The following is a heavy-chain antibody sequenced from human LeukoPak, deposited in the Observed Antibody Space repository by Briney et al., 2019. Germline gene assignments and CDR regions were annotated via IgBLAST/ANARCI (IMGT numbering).Heavy chain of an antibody. Sequence: GASVKVSCKASGGTFSSYAISWVRQAPGQGLEWMGGIIPIFGTANYAQKFQGRVTITTDESTSTAYMELSSLRSEDTAVYYCARDGGSGSYPELYYWGQGTLVTVSS. CDR1: GGTFSSYA. J-gene: IGHJ4*02. V-gene: IGHV1-69*05. CDR2: IIPIFGTA. CDR3: ARDGGSGSYPELYY. D-gene: IGHD3-10*01.